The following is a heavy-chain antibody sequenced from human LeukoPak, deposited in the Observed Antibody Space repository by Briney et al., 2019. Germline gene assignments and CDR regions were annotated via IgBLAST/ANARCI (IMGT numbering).Heavy chain of an antibody. J-gene: IGHJ5*02. D-gene: IGHD2-15*01. V-gene: IGHV3-53*01. CDR2: IYSGGST. CDR3: ARERGYCSGGSSCSRWFDP. CDR1: GFTVSSNY. Sequence: GGSLRLSCEASGFTVSSNYMSWVRQAPGKGLEWVSVIYSGGSTYYADSVKGRFTISRDNSKNTLYLQMNSLRAEDTAVYYCARERGYCSGGSSCSRWFDPWGQGTLVTVSS.